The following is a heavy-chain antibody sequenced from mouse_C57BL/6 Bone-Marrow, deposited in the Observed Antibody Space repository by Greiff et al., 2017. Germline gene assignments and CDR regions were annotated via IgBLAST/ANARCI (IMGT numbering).Heavy chain of an antibody. CDR2: IDPENGDT. D-gene: IGHD1-1*01. CDR1: GFNIKDDY. J-gene: IGHJ2*01. Sequence: EVQLQESGAELVRPGASVKLSCTASGFNIKDDYMHWVKQRPEQGLEWIGWIDPENGDTEYASKFQGKATITADTSSNTADLQLSSLTSEDTAVYYCTSFITTAELNFDYWGQGTTLTVSS. CDR3: TSFITTAELNFDY. V-gene: IGHV14-4*01.